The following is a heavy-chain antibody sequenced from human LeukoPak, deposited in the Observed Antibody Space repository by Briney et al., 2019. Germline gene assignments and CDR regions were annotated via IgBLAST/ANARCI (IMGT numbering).Heavy chain of an antibody. CDR2: ISGSGANT. D-gene: IGHD2-15*01. CDR1: GFTFDDYA. Sequence: GGSLRLSCAASGFTFDDYAMHWVRQAPGKGLERVSVISGSGANTYYADSVKGRFTISRDNSKNTLYLQMNSLTADDTAVYYCAGAVVTATWFDPWGQGTLVTVSS. CDR3: AGAVVTATWFDP. J-gene: IGHJ5*02. V-gene: IGHV3-23*01.